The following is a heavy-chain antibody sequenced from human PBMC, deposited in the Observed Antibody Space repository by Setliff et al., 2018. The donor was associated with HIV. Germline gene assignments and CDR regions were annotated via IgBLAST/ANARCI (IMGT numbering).Heavy chain of an antibody. CDR3: ARQDHSSVNSGSLYAFDV. CDR2: INPDSGGA. CDR1: GYTFTSYA. D-gene: IGHD3-22*01. J-gene: IGHJ3*01. V-gene: IGHV1-2*06. Sequence: ASVKVSCKASGYTFTSYAMNWVRQAPGQGLEWMGRINPDSGGANYAQKFQGRVTMTRDTSISTAYMELTGLTSDDTAVYYCARQDHSSVNSGSLYAFDVWGQGTMVTVSS.